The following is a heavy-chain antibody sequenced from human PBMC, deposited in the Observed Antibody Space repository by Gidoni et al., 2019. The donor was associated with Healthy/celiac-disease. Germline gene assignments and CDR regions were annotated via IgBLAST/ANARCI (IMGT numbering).Heavy chain of an antibody. Sequence: QVQLVESGGVVVQPGRSLRLSCAPSGFTFSSYGMHWVRQAPGKGRECVAVIWYDGSNKYYADSVKGRFTIARDNSKNTLYLQMNSLRAEDTAVYYCARDSRYSGYDLGYWGQGTLVTVSS. V-gene: IGHV3-33*01. CDR2: IWYDGSNK. CDR3: ARDSRYSGYDLGY. J-gene: IGHJ4*02. D-gene: IGHD5-12*01. CDR1: GFTFSSYG.